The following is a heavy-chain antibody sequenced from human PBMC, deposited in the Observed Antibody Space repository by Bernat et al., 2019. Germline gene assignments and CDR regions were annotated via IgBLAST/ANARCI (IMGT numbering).Heavy chain of an antibody. D-gene: IGHD3/OR15-3a*01. Sequence: EVQLVESGGGLVKPGGSLRLSCAASGFTFSNACMSWFRQAPGKGLEWVGRMKSKTDGGTTDYAAPVKGRFTSSRDDSKSTLYLQMNSLKTEDTAVYYCTTELLVNLDWFDAFDIWGQGTMVTVSS. CDR2: MKSKTDGGTT. CDR1: GFTFSNAC. J-gene: IGHJ3*02. CDR3: TTELLVNLDWFDAFDI. V-gene: IGHV3-15*01.